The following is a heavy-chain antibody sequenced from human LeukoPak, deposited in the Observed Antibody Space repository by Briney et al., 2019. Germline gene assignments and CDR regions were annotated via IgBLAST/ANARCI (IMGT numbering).Heavy chain of an antibody. V-gene: IGHV1-69*04. CDR2: IIPILGIA. Sequence: ASVKVSCKASGYTFTSYGISWVRQAPGQGLEWMGRIIPILGIANYAQKFQGRVTITADKSTSTAYMELSSLRSEDTAVYYCARVQDIVVVPAGLDIWGQGTMVTVSS. J-gene: IGHJ3*02. CDR1: GYTFTSYG. CDR3: ARVQDIVVVPAGLDI. D-gene: IGHD2-2*01.